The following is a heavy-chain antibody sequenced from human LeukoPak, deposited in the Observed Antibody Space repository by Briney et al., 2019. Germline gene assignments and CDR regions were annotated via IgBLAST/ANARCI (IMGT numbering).Heavy chain of an antibody. Sequence: PSETLSLTCSVSGGSISDYYWSWIRQPPGKGLEWIGYIYRGGTINYNPSVKSRVTMSLDTSKNQISLMLNSVTAAGTAIYYCARHWLEAAKTYSYWFDPWGQGTLVTVSS. D-gene: IGHD6-13*01. J-gene: IGHJ5*02. V-gene: IGHV4-4*09. CDR2: IYRGGTI. CDR1: GGSISDYY. CDR3: ARHWLEAAKTYSYWFDP.